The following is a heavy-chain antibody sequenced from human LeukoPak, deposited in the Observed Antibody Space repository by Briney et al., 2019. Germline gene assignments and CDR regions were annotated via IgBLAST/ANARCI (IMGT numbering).Heavy chain of an antibody. J-gene: IGHJ4*02. D-gene: IGHD6-19*01. Sequence: GGSLRLPCAVSGFSVSNFGMSWVRQAPGKGLEWISAISLNGETTWYADSVKGRFTISRDNSKNTLYLQLTSLRAEDTAVYYCAQGFSSGWYPYWGQGSLVSVSS. CDR2: ISLNGETT. CDR3: AQGFSSGWYPY. CDR1: GFSVSNFG. V-gene: IGHV3-23*01.